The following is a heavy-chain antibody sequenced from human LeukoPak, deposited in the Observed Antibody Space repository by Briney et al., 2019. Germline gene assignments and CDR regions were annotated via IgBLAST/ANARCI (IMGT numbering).Heavy chain of an antibody. CDR2: ISGTGGAT. V-gene: IGHV3-23*01. J-gene: IGHJ5*01. CDR3: VKDPRDTYGTNWFVS. Sequence: GGSLRLSCVASGVSFGNYAMSWVRQAPGHVLQSVSQISGTGGATWYAGFARDRFTISRDNSKKTLYLQMSGLRVEDTAMYYCVKDPRDTYGTNWFVSWGQGTLLIVSS. CDR1: GVSFGNYA. D-gene: IGHD2-21*01.